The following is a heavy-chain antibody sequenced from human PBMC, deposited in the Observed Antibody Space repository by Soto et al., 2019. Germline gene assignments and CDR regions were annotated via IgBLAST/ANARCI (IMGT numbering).Heavy chain of an antibody. CDR2: ISSSSSTI. J-gene: IGHJ4*02. D-gene: IGHD3-16*02. CDR3: ARDPPLSNY. V-gene: IGHV3-48*01. Sequence: PGGSLRLSCAASGFTFITYSMNWVRQAPGKGLEWVSYISSSSSTIHYADSVKGRFTISRDNAKNSLYLQMNSLRAEDTAVYYCARDPPLSNYWGQGTLVTVSS. CDR1: GFTFITYS.